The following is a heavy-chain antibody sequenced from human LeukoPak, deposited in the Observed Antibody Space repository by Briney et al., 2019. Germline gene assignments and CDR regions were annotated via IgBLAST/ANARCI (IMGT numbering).Heavy chain of an antibody. CDR1: GFTFTRSA. J-gene: IGHJ4*02. V-gene: IGHV1-58*01. CDR3: AADSTPLVRGVIIAFGY. D-gene: IGHD3-10*01. Sequence: SVKVSCKASGFTFTRSAVQWVRQARGQRLEWIGWIIVDSGETQSAQKFQGRVAITRDMSTNTAYMELSSLRSEDTAVYYCAADSTPLVRGVIIAFGYWGQGAQVTVSS. CDR2: IIVDSGET.